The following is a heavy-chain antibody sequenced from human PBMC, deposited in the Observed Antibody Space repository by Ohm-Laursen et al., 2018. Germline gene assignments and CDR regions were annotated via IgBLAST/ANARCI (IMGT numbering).Heavy chain of an antibody. CDR2: IDWDDDK. CDR3: ARVDILAGYYYY. Sequence: TQTLTLTCTFSGFSLSTSGMCVSWIRQPPGKALEWLARIDWDDDKYYRTSLKTRLTISKDTSKNQVVLIMTNMDPVDTATYYCARVDILAGYYYYWGQGTLVTVSS. J-gene: IGHJ4*02. V-gene: IGHV2-70*11. D-gene: IGHD3-9*01. CDR1: GFSLSTSGMC.